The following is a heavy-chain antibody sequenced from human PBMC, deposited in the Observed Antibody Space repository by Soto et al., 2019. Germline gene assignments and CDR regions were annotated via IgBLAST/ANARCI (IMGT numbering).Heavy chain of an antibody. Sequence: QVQLQQWGAGLLKPSETLSLTCAVYGGSFSGYQWSWIRQTPGKGLEWIGEINDSGNINYNPSLKSRVTIFLDTPKKQISLKLSSVTAADTAVYYCAREQDPPADAYNFAYWGQGTPVTVSS. CDR1: GGSFSGYQ. CDR2: INDSGNI. D-gene: IGHD1-1*01. CDR3: AREQDPPADAYNFAY. V-gene: IGHV4-34*01. J-gene: IGHJ4*02.